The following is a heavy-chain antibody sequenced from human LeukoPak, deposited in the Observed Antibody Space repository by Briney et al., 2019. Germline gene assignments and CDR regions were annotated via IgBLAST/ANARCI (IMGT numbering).Heavy chain of an antibody. V-gene: IGHV1-18*01. D-gene: IGHD3-3*02. Sequence: ASVKVSCKASGYTFTGNSINWLRQAPGQGLEWMGWISAYNGNTNYAQKLQGRVTMTTDTSTSTAYMELRSLRSDDTAVYYCARDSMPTEAFDIWGQGTMVTVSS. CDR3: ARDSMPTEAFDI. CDR1: GYTFTGNS. CDR2: ISAYNGNT. J-gene: IGHJ3*02.